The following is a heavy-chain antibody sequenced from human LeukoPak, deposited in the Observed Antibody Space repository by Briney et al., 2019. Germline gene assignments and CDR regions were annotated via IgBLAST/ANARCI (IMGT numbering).Heavy chain of an antibody. CDR1: GGYINSHY. CDR3: ASRPAGSTWYGVFDY. J-gene: IGHJ4*02. CDR2: VFNGGST. D-gene: IGHD6-13*01. V-gene: IGHV4-59*11. Sequence: SETLSLTCSVSGGYINSHYWSWIRQAPGKGLEWIGYVFNGGSTNYNPSLKSRVTMSLDTSRDQFSLRLSSVTAADTAIYYCASRPAGSTWYGVFDYWSQGTLVTVSS.